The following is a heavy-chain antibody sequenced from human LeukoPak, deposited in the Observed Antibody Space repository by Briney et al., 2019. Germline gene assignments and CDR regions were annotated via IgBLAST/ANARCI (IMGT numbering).Heavy chain of an antibody. CDR2: ISKDGRKN. D-gene: IGHD3-10*01. J-gene: IGHJ4*02. CDR3: ARDLLNYGSAYYYVGIFDS. CDR1: GFSFSTSG. V-gene: IGHV3-30*04. Sequence: PGRSLRLSCEASGFSFSTSGVHWVCQAPGKGLEWMAVISKDGRKNHYADSVKGRFTISRDNSKSTLFLQMNSLRPEDTAIYYCARDLLNYGSAYYYVGIFDSWGQGTLVTVSS.